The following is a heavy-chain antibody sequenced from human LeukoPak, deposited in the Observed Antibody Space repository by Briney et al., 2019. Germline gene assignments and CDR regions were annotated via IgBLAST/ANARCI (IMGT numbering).Heavy chain of an antibody. D-gene: IGHD2-2*01. J-gene: IGHJ4*02. Sequence: SVKVSCKASGGTFSSYAISWVRQAPGQGLEWMGGIIPIFGTANYAQKFQGRVTITADESTSTAYMELSSLRSEDTAVYYCARDLEKECSSNSWYRYLDYWGQGNLVNV. CDR2: IIPIFGTA. V-gene: IGHV1-69*01. CDR3: ARDLEKECSSNSWYRYLDY. CDR1: GGTFSSYA.